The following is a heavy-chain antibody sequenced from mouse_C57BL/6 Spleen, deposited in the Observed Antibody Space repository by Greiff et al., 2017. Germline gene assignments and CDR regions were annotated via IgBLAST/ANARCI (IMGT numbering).Heavy chain of an antibody. V-gene: IGHV1-18*01. J-gene: IGHJ2*01. CDR3: ARPLTGAFDY. CDR1: GYTFTDYN. CDR2: INPNNGGT. D-gene: IGHD4-1*01. Sequence: EVKLMESGPELVKPGASVKIPCKASGYTFTDYNMDWVKQSHGKSLEWIGDINPNNGGTIYNQKFKGKATLTVDKSSSTAYMELRSLTSEDTAVYYCARPLTGAFDYWGQGTTLTVSS.